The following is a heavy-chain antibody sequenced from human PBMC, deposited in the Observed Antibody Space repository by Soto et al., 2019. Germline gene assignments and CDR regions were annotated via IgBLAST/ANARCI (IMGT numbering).Heavy chain of an antibody. J-gene: IGHJ3*02. CDR1: GGSFSTYG. V-gene: IGHV1-69*01. CDR3: AREGVDVSMTTGRHGDLDS. CDR2: FLPVFTTA. Sequence: QVQLVQSGAEVKKPGSSVKVSCKASGGSFSTYGISWVRQAPGQGLEWMGGFLPVFTTAKYAQKCQGRVSITAAESTYTAYMELSSLRSEDTAAYFCAREGVDVSMTTGRHGDLDSWGQGTVVTVSS. D-gene: IGHD7-27*01.